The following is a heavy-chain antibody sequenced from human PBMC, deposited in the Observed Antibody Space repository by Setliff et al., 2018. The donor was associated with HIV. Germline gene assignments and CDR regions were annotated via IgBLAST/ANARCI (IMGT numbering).Heavy chain of an antibody. D-gene: IGHD2-8*02. J-gene: IGHJ4*02. V-gene: IGHV1-8*02. CDR3: VSRQLGGVDF. CDR2: MNPNTGDT. CDR1: GYTFTSYG. Sequence: RASVKVSCKASGYTFTSYGISWVRQAPGQGLDWMGWMNPNTGDTGFAQRFQDRFIMTSDTATNTAFLELKSLTSDDTAVYYCVSRQLGGVDFWGQGTLVTVSS.